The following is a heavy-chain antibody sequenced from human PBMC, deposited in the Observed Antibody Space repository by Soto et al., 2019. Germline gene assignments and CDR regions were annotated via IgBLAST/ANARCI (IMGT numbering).Heavy chain of an antibody. Sequence: EVQLVESGGGLVQPGGSLRLSCAASGFTFSSYSMNWVRQAPGKGLEWVSYISSSRSTIYYADSVKGRFTISRDNDKNSLYLQMNSLRAEDTAVYYCATSYSAPGDYWGQGTLVTVSS. CDR2: ISSSRSTI. CDR3: ATSYSAPGDY. CDR1: GFTFSSYS. J-gene: IGHJ4*02. V-gene: IGHV3-48*01. D-gene: IGHD4-4*01.